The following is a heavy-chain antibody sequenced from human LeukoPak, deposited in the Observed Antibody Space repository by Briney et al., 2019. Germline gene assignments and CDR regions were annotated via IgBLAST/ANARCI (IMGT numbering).Heavy chain of an antibody. CDR3: AKNYYDSSGYPDPFDY. D-gene: IGHD3-22*01. Sequence: GGSLRLSCAASGFTFSSYSMNWVRQAPGKGLEWVSSISSSSSYIYYADSVKGRFTISRDNAKNSLYLQMNSLRAEDTAVYYCAKNYYDSSGYPDPFDYWGQGTLVTVSS. J-gene: IGHJ4*02. CDR2: ISSSSSYI. CDR1: GFTFSSYS. V-gene: IGHV3-21*01.